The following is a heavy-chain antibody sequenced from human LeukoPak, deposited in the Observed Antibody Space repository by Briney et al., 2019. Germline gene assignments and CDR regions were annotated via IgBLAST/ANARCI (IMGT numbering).Heavy chain of an antibody. CDR1: GFTFSSYA. D-gene: IGHD3-10*01. CDR3: AKGLGDYYGSGSYYSVDYYGMDV. V-gene: IGHV3-23*01. J-gene: IGHJ6*02. CDR2: ISGSGGST. Sequence: GGSLRLSCAASGFTFSSYAMSWVRQAPGKGLEWVSAISGSGGSTYYADSVKGRFTISRDSSKNTLYLQMNSLRAEDTAVYYCAKGLGDYYGSGSYYSVDYYGMDVWGQGTTVTVSS.